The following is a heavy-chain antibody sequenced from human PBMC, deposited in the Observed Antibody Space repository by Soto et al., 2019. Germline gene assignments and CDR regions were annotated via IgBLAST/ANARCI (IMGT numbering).Heavy chain of an antibody. J-gene: IGHJ5*02. CDR2: INWNSGSI. CDR1: GFTFDDYA. CDR3: ARSDWFDP. Sequence: GGSLRLSCAASGFTFDDYAMHWVRQVPGKGLEWVSGINWNSGSIGYGDSVKGRFAISRDNAKNSLHLQMNSLSAEDTAFYYCARSDWFDPWGQGTLVTVSS. V-gene: IGHV3-9*01.